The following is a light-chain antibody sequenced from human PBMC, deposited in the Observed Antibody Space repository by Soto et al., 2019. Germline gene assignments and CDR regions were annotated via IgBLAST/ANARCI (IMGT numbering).Light chain of an antibody. Sequence: QSVLTQPASVSGSPGQSITISCTGTSSDVGGYNYVSWYQQHPGIAPKLMIYDVSNRPSGVSNRFSGSKSGNTASLTISGLQAEDEADYYCSSYTSSSTLVFGTGTKVTVL. CDR2: DVS. V-gene: IGLV2-14*01. CDR1: SSDVGGYNY. CDR3: SSYTSSSTLV. J-gene: IGLJ1*01.